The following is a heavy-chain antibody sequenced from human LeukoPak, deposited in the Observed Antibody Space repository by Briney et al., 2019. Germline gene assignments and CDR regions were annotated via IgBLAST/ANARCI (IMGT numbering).Heavy chain of an antibody. Sequence: GASVKVSCKASGYTFTGYYMHWVRQAPGQGLEWMGWINPNSGGTNYAQKFQGRVTMTRDTSISTAYMELSRLRSDDTAVYYCARADRSYYYYYMDVWGKGTTVTVSS. D-gene: IGHD3-10*01. CDR2: INPNSGGT. J-gene: IGHJ6*03. CDR3: ARADRSYYYYYMDV. CDR1: GYTFTGYY. V-gene: IGHV1-2*02.